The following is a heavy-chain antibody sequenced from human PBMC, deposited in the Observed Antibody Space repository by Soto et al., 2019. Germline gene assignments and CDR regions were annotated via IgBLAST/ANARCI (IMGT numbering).Heavy chain of an antibody. D-gene: IGHD6-13*01. CDR3: ARHQQLVNWFDP. V-gene: IGHV4-39*01. J-gene: IGHJ5*02. CDR1: GGSISSSSSY. CDR2: IYYSGST. Sequence: SDSLSLTCTVSGGSISSSSSYWVWIRQSPGKGLEWIGSIYYSGSTYYNPSLKSRVTISVDTSKNQFSLKLSSVTAADTAVYYCARHQQLVNWFDPWGQGTLVTVS.